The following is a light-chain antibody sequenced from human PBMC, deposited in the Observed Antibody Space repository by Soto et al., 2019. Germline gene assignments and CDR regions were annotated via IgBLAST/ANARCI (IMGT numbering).Light chain of an antibody. J-gene: IGKJ1*01. CDR1: QSVSSN. CDR2: GAS. V-gene: IGKV3-15*01. CDR3: QQYYHRWT. Sequence: IVMTQSPATLSVSPGDRATLSCRASQSVSSNLAWYQQKPGQAPRLLFYGASTRATGVPVRFSCSGSGTEFTLTITSLQSEDFAVYFRQQYYHRWTFGQGTKVDIK.